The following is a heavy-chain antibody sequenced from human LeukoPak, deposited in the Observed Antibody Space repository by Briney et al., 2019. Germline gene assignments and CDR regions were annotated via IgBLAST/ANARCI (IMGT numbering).Heavy chain of an antibody. CDR3: ARGQNRGSKDWFDP. CDR1: GYTFTGYY. CDR2: INPNSGGT. Sequence: ASVKVSCKASGYTFTGYYMHWVRQAPGQGLEWMGWINPNSGGTNYAQKFQGRVTMTRDTSISTAYMELSRLRSDDTAVYYCARGQNRGSKDWFDPWGQGTLVTVSS. D-gene: IGHD1-26*01. J-gene: IGHJ5*02. V-gene: IGHV1-2*02.